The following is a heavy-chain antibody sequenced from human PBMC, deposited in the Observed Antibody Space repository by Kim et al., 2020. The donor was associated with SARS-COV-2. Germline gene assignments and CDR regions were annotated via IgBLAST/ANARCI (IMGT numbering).Heavy chain of an antibody. CDR2: ISTISDT. V-gene: IGHV3-13*01. CDR1: GFTFSSYD. Sequence: GGSLRLSCVASGFTFSSYDMHWVRQAPGKGLEWVSAISTISDTFNPDYVKGRFTISRENAKNSLYLQMSNLRAGDTAVYYCVRQGRRWHRETQVSAFDVWGEGGMVSVSS. CDR3: VRQGRRWHRETQVSAFDV. J-gene: IGHJ3*01.